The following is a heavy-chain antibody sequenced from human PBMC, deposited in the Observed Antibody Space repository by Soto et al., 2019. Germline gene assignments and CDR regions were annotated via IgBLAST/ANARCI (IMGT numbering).Heavy chain of an antibody. CDR2: ISSNGGST. CDR3: VKDHPNFYCSSASWPVGFDY. Sequence: GGSLRLSCSASGFTFSSYAMHWVRQAPGKGLEYVSAISSNGGSTYYADSVKGRFTISRDNSKNTLYLQMSSLRAEDTAVYYCVKDHPNFYCSSASWPVGFDYWGQGTLVTVSS. V-gene: IGHV3-64D*06. J-gene: IGHJ4*02. D-gene: IGHD2-2*01. CDR1: GFTFSSYA.